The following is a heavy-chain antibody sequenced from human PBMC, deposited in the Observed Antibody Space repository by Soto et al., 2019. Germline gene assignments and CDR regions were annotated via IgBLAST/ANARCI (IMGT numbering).Heavy chain of an antibody. Sequence: QVHLVQSGAEVKKPGASVKVSCKASGYTFTSYGITWVRQAPGQGLEWMGWISAHNGNTDYAQKLQGRVFVTRDTSTRTASMALRSLRSGETAVYYCARGRYGDYWGEGALVTVSS. CDR3: ARGRYGDY. V-gene: IGHV1-18*01. D-gene: IGHD1-1*01. CDR2: ISAHNGNT. J-gene: IGHJ4*02. CDR1: GYTFTSYG.